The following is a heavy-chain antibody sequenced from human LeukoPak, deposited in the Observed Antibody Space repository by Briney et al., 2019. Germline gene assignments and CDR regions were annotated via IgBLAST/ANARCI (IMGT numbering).Heavy chain of an antibody. CDR3: ARAEGFVRSTSADY. J-gene: IGHJ4*02. V-gene: IGHV1-2*02. Sequence: ASVKVSCKASGYTFTGYYMHWVRQAPGQGLGWMGWINPNSGGTNYAQKFQGRVTMTRDTSISTAYMELSRLRSDDTAVYYCARAEGFVRSTSADYWGQGTLVTVSS. CDR1: GYTFTGYY. D-gene: IGHD2-2*01. CDR2: INPNSGGT.